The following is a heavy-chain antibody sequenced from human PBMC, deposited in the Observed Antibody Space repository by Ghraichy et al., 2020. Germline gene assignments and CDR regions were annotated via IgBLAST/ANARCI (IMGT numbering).Heavy chain of an antibody. J-gene: IGHJ4*02. CDR3: ASFSSYSGSYYPFDY. CDR1: GFTFSSYS. CDR2: ISSSSSTI. V-gene: IGHV3-48*02. D-gene: IGHD1-26*01. Sequence: GESLNISCAASGFTFSSYSMNWVRQAPGKGLEWVSYISSSSSTIYYADSVKGRFTISRDNAKNSLYLQMNSLRDEDTAVYYCASFSSYSGSYYPFDYWGQGTLVTVSS.